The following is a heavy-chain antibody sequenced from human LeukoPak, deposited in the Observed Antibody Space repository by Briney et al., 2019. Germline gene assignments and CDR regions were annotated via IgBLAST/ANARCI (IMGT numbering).Heavy chain of an antibody. V-gene: IGHV4-4*07. Sequence: SETLSLTCTVSGGSISTYYWSWVRLPAGKGLKWIGRIYTSGSTNYNPSLKSRVTMSVDTSKNQFSLKLSSVTAADTAVYYCARAAFPGIVAAPFDYWGQGTLVTVSS. CDR1: GGSISTYY. CDR2: IYTSGST. CDR3: ARAAFPGIVAAPFDY. J-gene: IGHJ4*02. D-gene: IGHD6-13*01.